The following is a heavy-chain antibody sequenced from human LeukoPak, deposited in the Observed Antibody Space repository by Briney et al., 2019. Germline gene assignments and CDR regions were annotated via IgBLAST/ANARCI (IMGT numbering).Heavy chain of an antibody. J-gene: IGHJ4*02. CDR1: GVSFSSYY. D-gene: IGHD1-1*01. V-gene: IGHV4-59*01. CDR3: ARESHVERDDF. CDR2: IHYSGST. Sequence: TSETLSLTCTVSGVSFSSYYWSWIRQPPGKGLEWIGYIHYSGSTNYNPSLKSRVTISVDTSKNQFSLKLSSVTTADTAVYYCARESHVERDDFWGQGTLITVSS.